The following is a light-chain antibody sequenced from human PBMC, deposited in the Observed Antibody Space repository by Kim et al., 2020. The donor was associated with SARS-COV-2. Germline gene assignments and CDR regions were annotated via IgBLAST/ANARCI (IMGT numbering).Light chain of an antibody. V-gene: IGLV3-21*04. J-gene: IGLJ2*01. CDR3: QVWDSSSDHYVV. CDR1: NIGSKS. CDR2: YDS. Sequence: PGKTARINCGGNNIGSKSVHWYQQKPGQAPVLVIYYDSDRPSGIPERFSGSNSGNTATLTISRVEAGDEADYYCQVWDSSSDHYVVFGGGTQLTVL.